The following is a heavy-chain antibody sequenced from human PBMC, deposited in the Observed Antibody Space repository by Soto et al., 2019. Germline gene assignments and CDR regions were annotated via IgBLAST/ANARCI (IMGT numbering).Heavy chain of an antibody. D-gene: IGHD3-16*01. J-gene: IGHJ6*02. CDR1: GGSISSYY. V-gene: IGHV4-59*01. CDR2: IYYSWST. CDR3: ARDGGEYRRVNGMDV. Sequence: KTSETLSLTCTVSGGSISSYYWSWIRQPPGKGLEWIGYIYYSWSTNYNPSLKSRVTISVDTSKNQFSLKLSSVTAADTAVYYCARDGGEYRRVNGMDVWGQGTTVTVSS.